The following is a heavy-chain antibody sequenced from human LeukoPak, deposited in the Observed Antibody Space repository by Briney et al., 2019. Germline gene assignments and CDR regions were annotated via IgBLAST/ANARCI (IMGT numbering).Heavy chain of an antibody. CDR1: GYTFTGYY. CDR3: ARGSVDSSGYYSDY. D-gene: IGHD3-22*01. V-gene: IGHV1-2*02. CDR2: INPNSGGT. Sequence: SVNLSCKASGYTFTGYYMHWVRQAPGQGLEWMVWINPNSGGTNYAQTSRGRLPMPRHTSISRAYRELGRLRWGYRAFYDCARGSVDSSGYYSDYRGQGAPVTVSS. J-gene: IGHJ4*02.